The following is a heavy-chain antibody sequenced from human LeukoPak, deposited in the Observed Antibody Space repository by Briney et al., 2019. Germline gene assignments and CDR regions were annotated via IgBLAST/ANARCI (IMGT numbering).Heavy chain of an antibody. Sequence: SETLSLTCAVYGGSFSGFYWSWIRQPPGKGLEWIGEINHSGSTNYNPSLKSRVTISVDTSKNQFSLKLSSVTAADTAVYYCARGPGGVTTVLDYWGQGTLVTVSS. CDR1: GGSFSGFY. CDR2: INHSGST. V-gene: IGHV4-34*01. CDR3: ARGPGGVTTVLDY. D-gene: IGHD4-17*01. J-gene: IGHJ4*02.